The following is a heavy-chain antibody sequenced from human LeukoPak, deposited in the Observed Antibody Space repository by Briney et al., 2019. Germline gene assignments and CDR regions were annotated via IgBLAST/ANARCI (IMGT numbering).Heavy chain of an antibody. CDR1: GGSISSYN. Sequence: SETLSLTCTVSGGSISSYNWSWIRKPAGKGLEWIGRIYTSWSTNYNPSLKSRVTTSVDTSKNQFSLKLSSVTAADTAVYYCAAAYYGSGSYYRYNWFDPWGQGTLVTVSS. D-gene: IGHD3-10*01. V-gene: IGHV4-4*07. CDR2: IYTSWST. CDR3: AAAYYGSGSYYRYNWFDP. J-gene: IGHJ5*02.